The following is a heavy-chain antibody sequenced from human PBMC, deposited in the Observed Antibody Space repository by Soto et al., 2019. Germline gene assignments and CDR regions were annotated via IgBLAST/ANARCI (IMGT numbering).Heavy chain of an antibody. CDR3: ARDKGGGAVVPDY. J-gene: IGHJ4*02. D-gene: IGHD6-19*01. CDR1: GFTFSSYG. CDR2: IWYDENNK. Sequence: QVQLVESGGGVVQPGRSLRLSCAASGFTFSSYGMHWVRQAPGKGLEWVAVIWYDENNKYYADSVKGRFTISRDNSKKTLYPQMNSLRAEDTDVYYCARDKGGGAVVPDYRGQGTLVTVSS. V-gene: IGHV3-33*01.